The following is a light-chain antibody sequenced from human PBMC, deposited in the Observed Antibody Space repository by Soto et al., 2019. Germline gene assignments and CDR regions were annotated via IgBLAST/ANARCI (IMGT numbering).Light chain of an antibody. V-gene: IGLV4-60*02. CDR3: ESWHSNTRV. Sequence: QAVVTQSSSASASLGSSVKLTCTLSSGHSSYIIAWHHQQPGKATRYLMKLEGSGSYNKGSGVPDRFSGSSSGADRYLTISNLLFEDEANYYGESWHSNTRVFGGGTKFTVL. CDR1: SGHSSYI. CDR2: LEGSGSY. J-gene: IGLJ2*01.